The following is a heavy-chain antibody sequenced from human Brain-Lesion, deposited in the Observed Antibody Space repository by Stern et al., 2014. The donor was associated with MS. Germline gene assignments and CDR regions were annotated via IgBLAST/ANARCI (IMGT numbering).Heavy chain of an antibody. CDR3: ARDQRGITIFGVVTDYYYLGMDV. J-gene: IGHJ6*02. V-gene: IGHV1-2*02. CDR1: GYIFTGYY. CDR2: INPNTGGT. Sequence: QMQLVQSGAEVKKPGASVKVSCKTSGYIFTGYYIHWVRQAPGQGLEWMAWINPNTGGTKYAQKFHGRVTMSRDTSISTAYVELSSLTSDDTAVYYCARDQRGITIFGVVTDYYYLGMDVWGQGTTVTVSS. D-gene: IGHD3-3*01.